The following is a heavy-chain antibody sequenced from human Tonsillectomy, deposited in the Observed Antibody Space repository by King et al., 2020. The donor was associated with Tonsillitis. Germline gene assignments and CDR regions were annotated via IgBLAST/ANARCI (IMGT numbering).Heavy chain of an antibody. CDR2: IYPGDSDT. D-gene: IGHD4-17*01. V-gene: IGHV5-51*01. CDR1: GYSFTNYW. CDR3: ARHAPVDYGEYYFDY. J-gene: IGHJ4*02. Sequence: VQLVESGAEVKKPGESLKISYKGSGYSFTNYWIGWVRQMPGKGLEWMGIIYPGDSDTRYSPSFQGQVTISADKSISSAYLQWSSLKASDTAMYYCARHAPVDYGEYYFDYWGQGTLVTVSS.